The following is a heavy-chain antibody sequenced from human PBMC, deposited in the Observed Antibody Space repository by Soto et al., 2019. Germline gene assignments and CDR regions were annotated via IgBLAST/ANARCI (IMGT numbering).Heavy chain of an antibody. CDR1: GYTFTSYG. CDR2: ISAYNGNT. J-gene: IGHJ6*01. CDR3: ARDCSSTSCYATAGYYSYYGMDV. V-gene: IGHV1-18*01. Sequence: ASVKVSCKASGYTFTSYGISWVRQARGQGLEWMGWISAYNGNTNYAQKLQGRVTMTTDTSTSTAYMELRSLRSDDTAVYYCARDCSSTSCYATAGYYSYYGMDVWGQGTTVTVSS. D-gene: IGHD2-2*01.